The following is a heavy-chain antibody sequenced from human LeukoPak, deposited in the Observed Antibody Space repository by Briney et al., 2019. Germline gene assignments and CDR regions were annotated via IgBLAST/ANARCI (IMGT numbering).Heavy chain of an antibody. CDR1: GYSLTNYY. J-gene: IGHJ4*02. D-gene: IGHD5-12*01. Sequence: ASVYVSCTAFGYSLTNYYVHWVRQAPGQGLEWRGEINITGGSTSNAQNFQGRITVPRNTYTNTAYRDRSSLRMEDTAPYYCARGAPTSRIGAGRFDYWGQGSLLTVAS. V-gene: IGHV1-46*01. CDR2: INITGGST. CDR3: ARGAPTSRIGAGRFDY.